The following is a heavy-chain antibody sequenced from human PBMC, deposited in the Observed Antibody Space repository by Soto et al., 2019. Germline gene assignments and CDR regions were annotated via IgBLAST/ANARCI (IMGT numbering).Heavy chain of an antibody. CDR3: ARLLKYCTNGVCYLWFDP. Sequence: SETLSLTCTVSGGSISSGGYYWSWIRQHPGKGLECIGYIYYSGSTYYNPSLKSRVTISVDTSKNQFSLKLSSVTAADTAVYYCARLLKYCTNGVCYLWFDPWGQGTLVTVS. D-gene: IGHD2-8*01. CDR2: IYYSGST. J-gene: IGHJ5*02. CDR1: GGSISSGGYY. V-gene: IGHV4-31*03.